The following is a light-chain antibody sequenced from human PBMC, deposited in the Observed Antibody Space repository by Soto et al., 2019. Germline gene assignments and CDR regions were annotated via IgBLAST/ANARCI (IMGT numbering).Light chain of an antibody. CDR1: SSDVGGYNY. J-gene: IGLJ3*02. V-gene: IGLV2-11*01. CDR2: DVS. CDR3: CSYAGSYAWV. Sequence: QSVMTQPRSVSGSPGQPVTISCTGTSSDVGGYNYVSWYQQHPGKAPKLMIYDVSKRPSGVPDRFSGSKSGNTASLTISGLQSEDEADYYCCSYAGSYAWVFGGGTKGTVL.